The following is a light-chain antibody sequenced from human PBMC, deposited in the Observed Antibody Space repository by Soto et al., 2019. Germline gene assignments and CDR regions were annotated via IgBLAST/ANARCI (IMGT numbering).Light chain of an antibody. CDR1: SSDVGGYNY. CDR3: CSYAGSYTL. J-gene: IGLJ2*01. Sequence: QSVLTQPRSVSGSPGQSVTISCTGTSSDVGGYNYVSWYQQHPGKAPKLMIYDVSKRPSGVPDRFSGSKSVNTASLTISGLQADDEADYYCCSYAGSYTLFGGGTKLTVL. CDR2: DVS. V-gene: IGLV2-11*01.